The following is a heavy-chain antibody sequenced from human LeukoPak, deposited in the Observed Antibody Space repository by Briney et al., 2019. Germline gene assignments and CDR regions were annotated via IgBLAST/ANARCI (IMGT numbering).Heavy chain of an antibody. D-gene: IGHD3-9*01. CDR3: ARGSSYYDILTGYYYYYYYGMDV. J-gene: IGHJ6*02. V-gene: IGHV4-34*01. CDR1: GGSISGYY. Sequence: PSETLSLTCAVYGGSISGYYWSWIRQPPGKGLEWIGEINHSGSTNYNPSLKSRVTISVDTSKNQFSLKLSSVTAADTAVYYCARGSSYYDILTGYYYYYYYGMDVWGQGTTVTVSS. CDR2: INHSGST.